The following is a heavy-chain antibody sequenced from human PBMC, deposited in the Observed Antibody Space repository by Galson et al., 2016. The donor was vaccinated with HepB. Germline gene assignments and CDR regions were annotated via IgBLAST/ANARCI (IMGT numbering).Heavy chain of an antibody. CDR3: AREARRRSWYYFDS. V-gene: IGHV4-31*03. CDR1: GGSISSGGYY. D-gene: IGHD6-13*01. CDR2: IYYSGSA. J-gene: IGHJ4*02. Sequence: TLSLTCTVSGGSISSGGYYWTWIRQHPGKGLEWIGYIYYSGSAYYTPSLKSRVTISLDTYKNQFSLKLNSVTAAATAVYYCAREARRRSWYYFDSWGQGTLVTVSS.